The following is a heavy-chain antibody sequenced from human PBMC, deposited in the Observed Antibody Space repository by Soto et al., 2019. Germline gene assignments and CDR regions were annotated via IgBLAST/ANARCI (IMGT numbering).Heavy chain of an antibody. Sequence: EVQLVESGGGLVQPGGSLRLSCAASGFTFTNYWMTWVRLAPGKGLEWVANIKQDGIEKYHVDSVKGRFSISRDNAKNSLFLQMNSLRDEDTAVDYCARGACMTPPYYYYGIDVWGQGTTVTVSS. CDR2: IKQDGIEK. D-gene: IGHD2-15*01. CDR3: ARGACMTPPYYYYGIDV. V-gene: IGHV3-7*05. CDR1: GFTFTNYW. J-gene: IGHJ6*02.